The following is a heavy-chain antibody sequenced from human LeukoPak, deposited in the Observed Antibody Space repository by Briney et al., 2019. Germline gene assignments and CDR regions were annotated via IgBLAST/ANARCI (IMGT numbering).Heavy chain of an antibody. Sequence: GGSLRLSCAASGFTFIHYGIHWVRQAPGKGLEWVAFIRSDGTNQYYADSVRDRFTISRDNSKNTLYLQMDDLRPEDTSVYYCAKDASLWSGYFDYWGQGALVTVS. J-gene: IGHJ4*02. CDR2: IRSDGTNQ. D-gene: IGHD3-3*01. V-gene: IGHV3-30*02. CDR3: AKDASLWSGYFDY. CDR1: GFTFIHYG.